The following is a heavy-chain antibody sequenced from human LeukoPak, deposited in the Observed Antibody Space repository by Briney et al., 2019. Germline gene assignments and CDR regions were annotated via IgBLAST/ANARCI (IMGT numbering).Heavy chain of an antibody. V-gene: IGHV4-59*01. Sequence: SETLSLTCTVSGGSISSYYWSWIRQPPGKGLEWIGYIYYSGSTNYNPSLKSRVTISVDTSKNQFSLKLSSVTAADTAVYYCAREGIRPSRTDYWGQGTLVTVSS. CDR2: IYYSGST. CDR1: GGSISSYY. J-gene: IGHJ4*02. D-gene: IGHD6-6*01. CDR3: AREGIRPSRTDY.